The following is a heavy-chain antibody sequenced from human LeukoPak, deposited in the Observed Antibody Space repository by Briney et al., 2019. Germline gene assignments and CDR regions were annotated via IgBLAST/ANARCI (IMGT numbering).Heavy chain of an antibody. Sequence: PGGSLRLSCAASGFTFSSYSLNWVRQAPGKGLEWVSSISSSSSYIYYADSVKGRFTISRDNAKNSLYLQMNSLRAEDTAVYYCAELGITMIGGVWGKGTTVTVSS. CDR3: AELGITMIGGV. J-gene: IGHJ6*04. V-gene: IGHV3-21*01. CDR1: GFTFSSYS. D-gene: IGHD3-10*02. CDR2: ISSSSSYI.